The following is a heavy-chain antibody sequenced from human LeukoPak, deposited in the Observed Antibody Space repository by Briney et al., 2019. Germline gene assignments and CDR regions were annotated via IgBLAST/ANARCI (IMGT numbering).Heavy chain of an antibody. CDR1: GFTFSSYN. D-gene: IGHD1-26*01. CDR2: ITSDSRYM. CDR3: AKDYEPLVGVHRWGDWFDP. V-gene: IGHV3-21*04. Sequence: GGSLRLSCAASGFTFSSYNMNWVRQAPGKGLEWVSSITSDSRYMYYADSVKGRFTISRDNAKNSLYLQMNSLRAEDTAVYYCAKDYEPLVGVHRWGDWFDPWGQGTLVTVSS. J-gene: IGHJ5*02.